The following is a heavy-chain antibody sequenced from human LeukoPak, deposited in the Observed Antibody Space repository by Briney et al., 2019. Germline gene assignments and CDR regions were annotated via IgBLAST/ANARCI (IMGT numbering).Heavy chain of an antibody. V-gene: IGHV4-34*01. D-gene: IGHD4-17*01. CDR3: ARGPLYGDYIDAFDI. J-gene: IGHJ3*02. CDR2: INHSGST. CDR1: GGSFSGYY. Sequence: SETLSLTCAVYGGSFSGYYWSWIRQPPGKGLEWIGEINHSGSTNYNPSLKSRVTISVDTSKNQFSLKLSSVTAADTAVYYCARGPLYGDYIDAFDIWGQGTVVTVSS.